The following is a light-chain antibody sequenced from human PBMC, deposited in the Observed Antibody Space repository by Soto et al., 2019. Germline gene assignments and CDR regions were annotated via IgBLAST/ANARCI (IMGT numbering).Light chain of an antibody. Sequence: ESVLTQSPATLSLSPGERATLSCRASQSVSSYLAWYQQQPGQAPRLLIYDASNRATGIPARFSGSGSGTDFTLTISSLEPEDFAVYYCQQRSNWPLWTCGQGTKVEIK. CDR2: DAS. J-gene: IGKJ1*01. CDR3: QQRSNWPLWT. CDR1: QSVSSY. V-gene: IGKV3-11*01.